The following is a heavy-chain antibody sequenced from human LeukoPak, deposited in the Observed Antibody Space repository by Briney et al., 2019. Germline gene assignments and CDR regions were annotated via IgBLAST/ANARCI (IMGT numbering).Heavy chain of an antibody. V-gene: IGHV5-51*01. CDR3: ARRSSGGKEFDY. CDR1: GYSFTSYW. CDR2: MYPGDSDT. D-gene: IGHD6-19*01. J-gene: IGHJ4*02. Sequence: GESLKISCQGSGYSFTSYWIAWVRQMPGKGLEWTGIMYPGDSDTRYSPSFQGQVTISADKSIGTAYLQWSSLKASDTAMYYCARRSSGGKEFDYWGQGTLVTVSS.